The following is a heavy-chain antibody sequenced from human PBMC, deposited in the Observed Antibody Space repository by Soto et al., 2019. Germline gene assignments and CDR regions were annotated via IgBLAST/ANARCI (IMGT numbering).Heavy chain of an antibody. CDR3: ARGLPTVTTFLTFKYFDY. D-gene: IGHD4-17*01. CDR2: INHSGST. CDR1: GGSFSGYY. J-gene: IGHJ4*02. Sequence: SETLSLTCAVYGGSFSGYYWSWIRQPPGKGLEWIGEINHSGSTNYNPSLKSRVTISVDTSKNQFSLKLSSVTAADTAVYYCARGLPTVTTFLTFKYFDYWGQGTLVTVSS. V-gene: IGHV4-34*01.